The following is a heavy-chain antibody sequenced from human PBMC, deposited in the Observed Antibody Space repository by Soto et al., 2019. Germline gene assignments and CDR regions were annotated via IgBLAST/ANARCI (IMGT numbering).Heavy chain of an antibody. V-gene: IGHV3-7*01. CDR3: ARDRAYYDFWSGYLDY. D-gene: IGHD3-3*01. Sequence: PGGSLRLSCAASGFTFSSFWMSWVRQAPGKGLEWVANIKQDGSEKYYVDSVKGRFTISRDNAKNSLYLQMNSLRAEDTAVYYYARDRAYYDFWSGYLDYWGQGTLVTVSS. CDR2: IKQDGSEK. CDR1: GFTFSSFW. J-gene: IGHJ4*02.